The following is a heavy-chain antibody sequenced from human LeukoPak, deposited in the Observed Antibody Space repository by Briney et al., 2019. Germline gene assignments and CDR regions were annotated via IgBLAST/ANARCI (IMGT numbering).Heavy chain of an antibody. CDR2: IVVGSGNT. CDR3: AADPGFSYGIDAFDI. Sequence: SVKVSCKASGFTFTSSAMQWVRQARGQRLEWIRWIVVGSGNTNYAQKFQERVTITRDMSTSTAYMELSSLRSEDTAVYYCAADPGFSYGIDAFDIWGQGRMVTVSS. CDR1: GFTFTSSA. V-gene: IGHV1-58*02. D-gene: IGHD5-18*01. J-gene: IGHJ3*02.